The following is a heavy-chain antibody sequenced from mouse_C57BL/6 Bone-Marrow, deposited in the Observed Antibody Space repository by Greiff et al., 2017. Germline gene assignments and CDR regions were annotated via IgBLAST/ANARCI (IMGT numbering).Heavy chain of an antibody. J-gene: IGHJ1*03. CDR2: IDPENGDT. D-gene: IGHD2-2*01. V-gene: IGHV14-4*01. Sequence: VQLQQSGAELVRPGASVKLSCTASGFNIKDDYMHWVKQRPEQGLEWIGWIDPENGDTEYASKFPGKATLTADTSSNTAYLQLSSLTSEDTAVYYCTTKGYDGGWYFDVWGTGTTVTVSS. CDR1: GFNIKDDY. CDR3: TTKGYDGGWYFDV.